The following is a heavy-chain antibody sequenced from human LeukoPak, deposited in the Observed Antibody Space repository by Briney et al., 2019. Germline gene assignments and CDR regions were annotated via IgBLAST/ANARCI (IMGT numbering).Heavy chain of an antibody. Sequence: SETLSLTCTVSGGSISSSSYYWGWSRQPPGKGLEWIVSIYYSGSTYYNPSLKSRVTISVDTSKNQFSLKLSSVTAADTAVYYCASGKYYDSSGYYAGMDVWGQGTTVTVYS. J-gene: IGHJ6*02. CDR2: IYYSGST. CDR3: ASGKYYDSSGYYAGMDV. V-gene: IGHV4-39*01. CDR1: GGSISSSSYY. D-gene: IGHD3-22*01.